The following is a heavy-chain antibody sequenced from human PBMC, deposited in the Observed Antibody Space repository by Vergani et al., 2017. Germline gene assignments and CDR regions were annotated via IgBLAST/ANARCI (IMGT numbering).Heavy chain of an antibody. J-gene: IGHJ5*02. CDR3: ASTVRGVHVGGFDP. V-gene: IGHV1-69*04. Sequence: QVQLVQSGAEVKKPGSSVKVSCKASGGTFSSYAISWVRQAPGQGLEWMGRIIPILGIANYAQKFQCRVTITADKSTSTAYMELSSLRSEDTAVYYCASTVRGVHVGGFDPWGQGTLVTVSS. CDR2: IIPILGIA. D-gene: IGHD3-10*01. CDR1: GGTFSSYA.